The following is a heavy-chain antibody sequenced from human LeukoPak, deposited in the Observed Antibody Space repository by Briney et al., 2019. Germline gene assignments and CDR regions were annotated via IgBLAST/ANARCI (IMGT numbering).Heavy chain of an antibody. D-gene: IGHD6-13*01. V-gene: IGHV3-7*01. CDR2: IKQDGSEK. CDR1: GFTFSSYW. CDR3: ARLLDSSSWYVDYYGMDV. J-gene: IGHJ6*02. Sequence: PGGSRRLSCAASGFTFSSYWMSWVRQAPGKGLEWVANIKQDGSEKYYVDSVKGRFTISRDNAKNSLYLQMNSLRAEDTAVYYCARLLDSSSWYVDYYGMDVWGQGTTVTVSS.